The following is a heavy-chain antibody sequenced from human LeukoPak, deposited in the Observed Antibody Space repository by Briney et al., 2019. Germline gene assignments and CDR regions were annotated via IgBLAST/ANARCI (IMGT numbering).Heavy chain of an antibody. Sequence: SQTLSLTCTVSGVPISSGGYYWSWIRQHPGKGLEWIGYIYYSGSTYYNPSLKSRVTISVDTSKNQFSLKLSSVTAADTAVYYCARENGDYYDSSGYYYTGYFDYWGQGTLVTVSS. CDR1: GVPISSGGYY. J-gene: IGHJ4*02. CDR3: ARENGDYYDSSGYYYTGYFDY. V-gene: IGHV4-31*03. D-gene: IGHD3-22*01. CDR2: IYYSGST.